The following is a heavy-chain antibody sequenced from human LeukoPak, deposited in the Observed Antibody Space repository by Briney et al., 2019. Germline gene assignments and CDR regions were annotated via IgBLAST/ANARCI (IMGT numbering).Heavy chain of an antibody. CDR2: IIPIFGTA. J-gene: IGHJ6*03. V-gene: IGHV1-69*05. CDR1: GGTFSSYA. D-gene: IGHD6-6*01. CDR3: AREQYSSSWFYYYYMDV. Sequence: SVKVSCKASGGTFSSYAISWVRQAPGQGLEWMGRIIPIFGTANYAQKFQGRVTITTDESTSTAYMELSRLRCEDTAVYYCAREQYSSSWFYYYYMDVWGKGTTVTVSS.